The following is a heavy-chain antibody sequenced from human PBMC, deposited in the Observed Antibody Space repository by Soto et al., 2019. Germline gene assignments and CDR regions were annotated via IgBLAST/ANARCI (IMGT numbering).Heavy chain of an antibody. CDR3: AREMATIIGGSDY. Sequence: ASVKVSFKASGYTFTSYGISWVRQAPGQGLEWMGWISPYNGNTNYGQKFQGRVTLTTDASTSTAYMELRSLRSDDTAVYYCAREMATIIGGSDYWGQGTLVTVSS. CDR1: GYTFTSYG. J-gene: IGHJ4*02. D-gene: IGHD5-12*01. CDR2: ISPYNGNT. V-gene: IGHV1-18*01.